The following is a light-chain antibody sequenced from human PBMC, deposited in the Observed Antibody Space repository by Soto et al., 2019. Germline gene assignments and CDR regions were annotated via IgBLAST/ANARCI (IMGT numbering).Light chain of an antibody. Sequence: EIVLTQSPGTLSLSPGERATLSCRASQSVSSYLAWYQQKPGQAPRLLIYDASNRATGIPARFSGSGSGTDFTLTISSLEPEDFAVYYCQQRSNWPSFGPGTGVDIK. CDR3: QQRSNWPS. CDR2: DAS. J-gene: IGKJ3*01. V-gene: IGKV3-11*01. CDR1: QSVSSY.